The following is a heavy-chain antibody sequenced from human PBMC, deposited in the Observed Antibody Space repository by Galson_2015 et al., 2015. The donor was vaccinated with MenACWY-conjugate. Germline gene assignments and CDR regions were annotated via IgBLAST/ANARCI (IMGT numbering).Heavy chain of an antibody. CDR3: ARDGSRDGYNNYRYFDY. Sequence: SLRLSCAASGFTFSSYAMHWVRQAPGKGLEWVAVISYDGSNKYYADSVKGRFTISRDNSKNTLYLQMNSLRAEDTAVYYCARDGSRDGYNNYRYFDYWGQGTLVTVSS. V-gene: IGHV3-30*04. D-gene: IGHD5-24*01. CDR2: ISYDGSNK. CDR1: GFTFSSYA. J-gene: IGHJ4*02.